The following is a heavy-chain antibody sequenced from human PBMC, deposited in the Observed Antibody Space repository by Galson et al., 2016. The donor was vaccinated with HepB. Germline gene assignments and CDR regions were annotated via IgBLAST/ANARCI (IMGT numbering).Heavy chain of an antibody. D-gene: IGHD1-26*01. CDR2: IFNGGGT. V-gene: IGHV3-53*01. CDR3: TRNAGWAFDI. CDR1: GFSVSNHH. J-gene: IGHJ3*02. Sequence: SLRLSCAVSGFSVSNHHVKWVRQAPGKGLEWVSGIFNGGGTDYADSVRGRFTVSRDDAKISLFLQMDSLRAEDTAVYYCTRNAGWAFDIWGQGTKVTVSS.